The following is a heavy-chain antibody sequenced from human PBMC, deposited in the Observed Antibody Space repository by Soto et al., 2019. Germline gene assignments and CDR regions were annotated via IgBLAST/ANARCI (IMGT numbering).Heavy chain of an antibody. J-gene: IGHJ6*03. CDR1: GFTFDDYA. CDR2: INWNSGYI. CDR3: SKGSLASAYYMDV. Sequence: PGGSLRLSCVASGFTFDDYAMHWVRQAPGKGLEWVSGINWNSGYIGYADSVRGRFTISRDNAKNSLYLQMNSLRAEDTALYYCSKGSLASAYYMDVWGKGTMVTVSS. V-gene: IGHV3-9*01. D-gene: IGHD2-2*01.